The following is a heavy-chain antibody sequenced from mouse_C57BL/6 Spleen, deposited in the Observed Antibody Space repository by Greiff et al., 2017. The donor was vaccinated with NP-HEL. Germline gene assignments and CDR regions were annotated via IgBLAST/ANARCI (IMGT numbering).Heavy chain of an antibody. CDR1: GYTFTSYW. V-gene: IGHV1-55*01. J-gene: IGHJ4*01. D-gene: IGHD2-5*01. Sequence: QVQLQQPGAELVKPGASVKMSCKASGYTFTSYWITWVKQRPGQGLEWIGDIYPGSGSTNYNEKFKSKATLTVDTSSSKAYMQLSSLTSEDSAVYYCARRRISNGARDYWGQRTSVTVSS. CDR2: IYPGSGST. CDR3: ARRRISNGARDY.